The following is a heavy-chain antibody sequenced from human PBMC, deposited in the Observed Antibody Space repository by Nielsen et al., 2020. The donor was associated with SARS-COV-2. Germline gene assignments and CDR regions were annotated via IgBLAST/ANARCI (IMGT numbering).Heavy chain of an antibody. D-gene: IGHD1-26*01. Sequence: SVKVSCKASGGSFSSYAISWVRQAPGQRLEWMGRIIPILDMADYGQQFQGRLTITADKSTSTAYMELSSLRYEDTAVYYCARVKGTHGGSYLDVWGQGTAVTVSS. CDR3: ARVKGTHGGSYLDV. CDR1: GGSFSSYA. CDR2: IIPILDMA. J-gene: IGHJ6*02. V-gene: IGHV1-69*04.